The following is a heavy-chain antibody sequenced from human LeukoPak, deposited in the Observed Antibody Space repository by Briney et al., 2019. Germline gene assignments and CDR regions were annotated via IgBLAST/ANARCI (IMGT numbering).Heavy chain of an antibody. CDR3: ARTRGSYPGYFDY. V-gene: IGHV1-18*01. CDR2: ISAYNGNT. CDR1: GYTFTSYG. Sequence: ASVKVSCKASGYTFTSYGISWVRQAPGQGLEWMGWISAYNGNTNYAQKLQGRVTITADKSTSTAYMELSSLRSEDTAVYYCARTRGSYPGYFDYWGQGTLVTVSS. J-gene: IGHJ4*02. D-gene: IGHD1-26*01.